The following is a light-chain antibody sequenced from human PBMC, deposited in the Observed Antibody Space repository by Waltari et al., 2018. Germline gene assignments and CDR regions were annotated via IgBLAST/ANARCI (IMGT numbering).Light chain of an antibody. CDR1: VLTEKY. CDR2: KDT. Sequence: SDELTQPSSVSVSPGQTARITCSGDVLTEKYARWFQQKPGQAPVVVIFKDTERPSANFVRFSAYSLAATVTLTISGAQVADESDYYCYAAADNNRVYGGGTKLTVL. CDR3: YAAADNNRV. V-gene: IGLV3-27*01. J-gene: IGLJ3*02.